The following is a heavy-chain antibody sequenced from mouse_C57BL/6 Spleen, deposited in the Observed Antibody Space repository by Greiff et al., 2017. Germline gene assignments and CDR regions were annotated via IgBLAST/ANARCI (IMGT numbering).Heavy chain of an antibody. V-gene: IGHV1-18*01. D-gene: IGHD1-1*01. CDR1: GYTFTDYN. CDR2: INPNNGGT. J-gene: IGHJ3*01. CDR3: ARTTVVEGGFAY. Sequence: VQLKQSGPELVKPGASVKIPCKASGYTFTDYNMDWVKQSHGKSLEWIGDINPNNGGTIYNQKFKGKATLTVDKSSSTAYMELRSLTSEDTAVYYCARTTVVEGGFAYWGQGTLVTVSA.